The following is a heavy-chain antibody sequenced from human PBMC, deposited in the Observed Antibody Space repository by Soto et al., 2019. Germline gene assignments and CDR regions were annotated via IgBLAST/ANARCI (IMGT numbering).Heavy chain of an antibody. CDR1: GGSISSYY. V-gene: IGHV4-59*01. J-gene: IGHJ6*02. CDR2: IYYSGST. D-gene: IGHD6-13*01. Sequence: SETLFLTCTVSGGSISSYYCSWIRQPPGKGLEWIGYIYYSGSTNYNPSLKSRVTISVDTSKNQFSLKLSSVTAADTAVYYCARDGAAASYGMDVWGQGTTVTVSS. CDR3: ARDGAAASYGMDV.